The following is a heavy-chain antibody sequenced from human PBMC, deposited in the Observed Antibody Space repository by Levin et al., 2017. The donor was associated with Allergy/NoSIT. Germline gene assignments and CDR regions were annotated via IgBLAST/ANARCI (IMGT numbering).Heavy chain of an antibody. D-gene: IGHD4-17*01. J-gene: IGHJ4*02. CDR2: ISYDGSNK. Sequence: GGSLRLSCAASGFTFSSYGMHWVRQAPGKGLEWVAVISYDGSNKYYADSVKGRFTISRDNSKNTLYLQMNSLRAEDTAVYYCVSSTVTYYFDYWGQGTLVTVSS. V-gene: IGHV3-30*03. CDR3: VSSTVTYYFDY. CDR1: GFTFSSYG.